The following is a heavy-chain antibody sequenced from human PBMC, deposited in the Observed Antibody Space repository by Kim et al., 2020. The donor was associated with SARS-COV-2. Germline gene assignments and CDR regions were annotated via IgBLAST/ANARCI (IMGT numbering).Heavy chain of an antibody. CDR2: IYYSGST. Sequence: SDTLSLTCTVSGGSISSSSYYWGWIRQPPGKGLEWIGSIYYSGSTYYNPSLKSRVTISVDTSKNQFSLKLSSVTAADTAVYYCARGLREAIFGVVISYY. D-gene: IGHD3-3*01. CDR3: ARGLREAIFGVVISYY. V-gene: IGHV4-39*01. J-gene: IGHJ6*01. CDR1: GGSISSSSYY.